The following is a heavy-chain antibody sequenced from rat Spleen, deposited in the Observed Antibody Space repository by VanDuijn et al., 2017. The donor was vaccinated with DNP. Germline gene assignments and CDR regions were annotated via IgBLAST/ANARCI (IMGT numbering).Heavy chain of an antibody. V-gene: IGHV3-1*01. CDR2: ISYIGGT. J-gene: IGHJ2*01. Sequence: EVQLQESGPGLVKPSQSLSLTCSVTGYSITTNYWGWIRKFPGNKMEWIGHISYIGGTGYNPSLKSRISITRETSKNQFFLHLNSVKTADTATYYCARWGDYFDYWGQGVMVTVSS. CDR1: GYSITTNY. CDR3: ARWGDYFDY.